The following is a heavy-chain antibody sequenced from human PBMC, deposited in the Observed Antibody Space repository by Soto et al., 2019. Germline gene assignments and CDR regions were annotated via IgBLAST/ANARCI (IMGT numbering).Heavy chain of an antibody. CDR1: GGSISSGGYY. J-gene: IGHJ5*02. D-gene: IGHD6-6*01. Sequence: TLSLTCTVSGGSISSGGYYWSWIRQHPGKGLEWIGYIYYSGSTYYNPSLKSRVTISVDTSKNQFSLKLSSVTAADTAVYYCARDKYSSSGRGNWFDPWGQGTLVTVSS. V-gene: IGHV4-31*03. CDR3: ARDKYSSSGRGNWFDP. CDR2: IYYSGST.